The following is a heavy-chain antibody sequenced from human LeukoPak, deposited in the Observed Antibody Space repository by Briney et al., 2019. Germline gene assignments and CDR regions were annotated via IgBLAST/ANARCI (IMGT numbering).Heavy chain of an antibody. CDR2: IKQDGSEK. Sequence: GGSLRLSCAASGFTFSSDWMSWVRQAPGKGLEWVANIKQDGSEKYYVDSVKGRFTISRDNAKNSLYLQMNSLRAEDTAVYYCARDNQLLLDYWGQGTLVTVSS. J-gene: IGHJ4*02. D-gene: IGHD2-2*01. CDR1: GFTFSSDW. V-gene: IGHV3-7*01. CDR3: ARDNQLLLDY.